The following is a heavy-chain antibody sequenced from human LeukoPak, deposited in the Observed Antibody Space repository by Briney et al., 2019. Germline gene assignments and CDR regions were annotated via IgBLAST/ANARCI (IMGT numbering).Heavy chain of an antibody. V-gene: IGHV3-64D*06. CDR2: ISSNGGST. Sequence: GGSLRLSCSASGFTFSSHAMHWVRQAPGKGLEYVSAISSNGGSTYYADSVKGRFTISRDNSKITLYLQMSSLRAEDTAVYYCARDPSAGGGNYLENWGQGTLVTISS. CDR1: GFTFSSHA. J-gene: IGHJ4*02. D-gene: IGHD4-23*01. CDR3: ARDPSAGGGNYLEN.